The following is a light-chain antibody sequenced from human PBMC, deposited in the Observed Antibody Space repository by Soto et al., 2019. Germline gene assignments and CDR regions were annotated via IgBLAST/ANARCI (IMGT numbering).Light chain of an antibody. V-gene: IGKV1-33*01. J-gene: IGKJ3*01. CDR3: QQYDNLFT. CDR1: QDISNY. Sequence: DIQMTQSPSSLSASVGDRGTITCQASQDISNYLNWYQQKPGEAPKLLIYGASILQTGVPPRFSGSGSGPEFIFTISSLQPEDLATYYCQQYDNLFTFGPGTNVDFK. CDR2: GAS.